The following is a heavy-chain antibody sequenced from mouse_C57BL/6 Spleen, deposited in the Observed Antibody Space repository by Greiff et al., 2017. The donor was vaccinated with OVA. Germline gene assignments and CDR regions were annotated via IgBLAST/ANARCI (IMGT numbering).Heavy chain of an antibody. CDR2: IDPEDGDT. J-gene: IGHJ1*03. Sequence: EVQLQQSGAELVRPGASVKLSCTASGFNIKDYYMHWVKQRPEQGLEWIGRIDPEDGDTEYAPKFQGKATMTADTSSNTAYLQLSSLTSEDTAVYYCTTRGYGSSYGYFDVGGTGTTVTVSS. CDR1: GFNIKDYY. CDR3: TTRGYGSSYGYFDV. V-gene: IGHV14-1*01. D-gene: IGHD1-1*01.